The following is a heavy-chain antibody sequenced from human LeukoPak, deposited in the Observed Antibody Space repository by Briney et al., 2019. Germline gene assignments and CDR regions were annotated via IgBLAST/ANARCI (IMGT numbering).Heavy chain of an antibody. V-gene: IGHV4-59*08. D-gene: IGHD5-24*01. Sequence: NPSETLSLTCTVSGGAFSDYCWSWIRQPPGKRPEWIACSYNRGNTKYNPSLRSRVTISVDTSKNQFSLRLNSVTAADTAVYYCAGPSKQLASWGQGILVTVSS. J-gene: IGHJ5*02. CDR2: SYNRGNT. CDR1: GGAFSDYC. CDR3: AGPSKQLAS.